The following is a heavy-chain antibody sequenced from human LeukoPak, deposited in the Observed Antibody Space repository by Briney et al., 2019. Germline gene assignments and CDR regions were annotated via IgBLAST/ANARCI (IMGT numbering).Heavy chain of an antibody. CDR1: GGSFSGYY. V-gene: IGHV4-34*01. CDR2: INHSGST. D-gene: IGHD5-12*01. CDR3: ARGLRRWLRDPFDY. J-gene: IGHJ4*02. Sequence: SETLSLTCAVYGGSFSGYYWGWIRQPPGKGLEWIGEINHSGSTNYNPSLKSRVTISVDTSKNQFSLKLSSVTAADTAVYYCARGLRRWLRDPFDYWGQGTLVTVSS.